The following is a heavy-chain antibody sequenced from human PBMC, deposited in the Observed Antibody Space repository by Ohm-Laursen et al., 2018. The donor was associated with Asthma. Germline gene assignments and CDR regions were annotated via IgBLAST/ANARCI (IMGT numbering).Heavy chain of an antibody. CDR2: IPFDGSYK. V-gene: IGHV3-30*04. CDR1: GFTFSSFP. CDR3: ASNLRYFDYRV. J-gene: IGHJ6*01. D-gene: IGHD3-9*01. Sequence: SLRLSCAASGFTFSSFPMHWVRQAPGKGLEWVAVIPFDGSYKFYGESVKGRFTISRDNSNNTVYLQMNSLRAEDTALYYCASNLRYFDYRVWGQGTTVIVSS.